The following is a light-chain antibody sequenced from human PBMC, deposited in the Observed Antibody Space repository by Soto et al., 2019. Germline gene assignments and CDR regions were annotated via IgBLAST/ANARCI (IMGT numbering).Light chain of an antibody. J-gene: IGKJ1*01. V-gene: IGKV3-11*01. CDR1: QYINTR. CDR2: QTS. CDR3: HQRQSWPRT. Sequence: EIVLPQSPATLSSFPGDRVTLSCRASQYINTRLAWYQHRPGQAPRLLIYQTSIRAAGIPARFSASGSGTGFTLTISDVQPEDFALYYCHQRQSWPRTFGQRSKVDIK.